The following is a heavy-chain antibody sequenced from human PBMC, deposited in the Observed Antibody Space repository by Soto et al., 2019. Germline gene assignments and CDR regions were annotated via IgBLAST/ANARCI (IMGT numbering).Heavy chain of an antibody. J-gene: IGHJ5*02. CDR1: GYTFTSYA. CDR2: INAGNGNT. V-gene: IGHV1-3*01. CDR3: ARDRITMVRGVRTWFDP. Sequence: QVQLVQSGAEVKKPGASVKVSCKASGYTFTSYAMHWVRQAPGQRLEWMGWINAGNGNTKYSQKFQGRVTITRDTSASTAYMELISLRSEDTAVYYCARDRITMVRGVRTWFDPWGQGTLVTVSS. D-gene: IGHD3-10*01.